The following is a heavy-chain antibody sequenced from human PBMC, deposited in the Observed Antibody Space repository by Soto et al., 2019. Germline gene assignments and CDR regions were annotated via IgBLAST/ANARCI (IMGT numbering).Heavy chain of an antibody. D-gene: IGHD3-9*01. CDR1: GLTFSSFE. CDR3: ATRSTDYYFY. Sequence: PGGSLRLSCAVSGLTFSSFEMDWVRQAAGKGPEWISYISRGATTTYYADSVRGRFTISRDDAESSVFLQMDSLRVEDTAIYFCATRSTDYYFYWGQGTLVTVSS. V-gene: IGHV3-48*03. J-gene: IGHJ4*02. CDR2: ISRGATTT.